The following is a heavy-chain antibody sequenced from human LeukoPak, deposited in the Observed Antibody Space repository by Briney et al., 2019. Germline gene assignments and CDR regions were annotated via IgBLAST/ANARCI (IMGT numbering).Heavy chain of an antibody. CDR2: ISGSGGST. J-gene: IGHJ4*02. CDR3: AKGPARYCSGGSCYFNDY. Sequence: PGGSLRLSCAASGFTFSSYAMSWVRQAPGKGLEWVSAISGSGGSTYYADSVKGRFTISRDNSKNTLYLQMNSLRAEDTAVYYCAKGPARYCSGGSCYFNDYWGQGTLVTVSS. CDR1: GFTFSSYA. D-gene: IGHD2-15*01. V-gene: IGHV3-23*01.